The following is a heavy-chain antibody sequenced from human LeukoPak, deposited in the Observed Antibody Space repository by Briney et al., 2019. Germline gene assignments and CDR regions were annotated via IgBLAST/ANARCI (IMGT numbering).Heavy chain of an antibody. CDR3: ARGNRDYYCSGSYYLPGTNWFDP. CDR2: INPSGGS. Sequence: SETLSLTCAVYGGSFSGYDWSWIRQPPGKGLEWIGEINPSGGSNYNPSLKSRVTISVDTSKNQFYLKLSSVTAADNAVYYCARGNRDYYCSGSYYLPGTNWFDPWGQGTLVTVSS. D-gene: IGHD3-10*01. CDR1: GGSFSGYD. J-gene: IGHJ5*02. V-gene: IGHV4-34*01.